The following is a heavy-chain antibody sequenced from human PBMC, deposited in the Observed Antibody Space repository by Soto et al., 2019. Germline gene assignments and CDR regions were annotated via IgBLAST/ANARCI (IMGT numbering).Heavy chain of an antibody. Sequence: PSENLSLTCTVSGGSISSYYWSWIRQPPGKGLEWIGYVYYSGSMYFNPSLKSRVTISEDTSKNQFSLKLTSVTAADTAFYYCTRGGRLNHDVLFDPWGQGTLVTVSS. CDR1: GGSISSYY. CDR3: TRGGRLNHDVLFDP. CDR2: VYYSGSM. V-gene: IGHV4-59*01. D-gene: IGHD3-10*02. J-gene: IGHJ5*02.